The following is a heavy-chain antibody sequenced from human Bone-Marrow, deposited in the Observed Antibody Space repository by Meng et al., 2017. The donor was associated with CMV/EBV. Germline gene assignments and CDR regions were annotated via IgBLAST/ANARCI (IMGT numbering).Heavy chain of an antibody. J-gene: IGHJ6*01. D-gene: IGHD3-3*01. Sequence: SETLSLTCIVSGGSISSSSYYWGWIRQPPGKGLEWIASIYYSGITYYNPSLKSRVTISVDTSKNQFSLKLSSVTAADTAVYYCARGVRHYYDFLYYYYSMDVWGQGTTVTGSS. CDR3: ARGVRHYYDFLYYYYSMDV. CDR1: GGSISSSSYY. V-gene: IGHV4-39*07. CDR2: IYYSGIT.